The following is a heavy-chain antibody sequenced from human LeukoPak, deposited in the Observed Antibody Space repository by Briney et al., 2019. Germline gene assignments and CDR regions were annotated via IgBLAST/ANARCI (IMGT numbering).Heavy chain of an antibody. J-gene: IGHJ4*02. D-gene: IGHD3-10*01. CDR3: ARVQWFGELSAFDY. CDR2: IRAGGGNT. Sequence: GGSLRLSCAASGSTFSSYGMHWVRQAPGKGLEWVSGIRAGGGNTYYADSVKGRFTISRDDSKNTLYLQMNSLRGEDTALYYCARVQWFGELSAFDYRGQGTLVTVSS. V-gene: IGHV3-23*01. CDR1: GSTFSSYG.